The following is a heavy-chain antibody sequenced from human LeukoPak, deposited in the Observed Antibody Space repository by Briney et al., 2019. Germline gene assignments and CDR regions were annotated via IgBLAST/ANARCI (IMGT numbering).Heavy chain of an antibody. CDR2: INSDGSST. D-gene: IGHD1-26*01. Sequence: PGGSLRLSCAASGLTFSSYWMHWVRQAPGKGPVWVSRINSDGSSTYYADSVKGRFTISRDNAKNTLYLQMNSLRAEDTAVYYCAGDPKQGGTYWNYFDYWGQGALVTVSP. CDR3: AGDPKQGGTYWNYFDY. V-gene: IGHV3-74*01. CDR1: GLTFSSYW. J-gene: IGHJ4*02.